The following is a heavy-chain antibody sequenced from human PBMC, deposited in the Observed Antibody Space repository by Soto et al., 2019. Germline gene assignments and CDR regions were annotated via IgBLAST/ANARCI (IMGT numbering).Heavy chain of an antibody. D-gene: IGHD3-16*02. CDR3: ARGDKDYIWGSYRYLSAFDI. CDR2: ISAYNGNT. CDR1: GYTFTSYG. Sequence: ASVKVSCKASGYTFTSYGISWLRQAPGQGLEWMGWISAYNGNTNYAQKLQGRVTMTTDTSTSTAYMELRSLRSDDTAVYYCARGDKDYIWGSYRYLSAFDIWGQGTMVTVSS. J-gene: IGHJ3*02. V-gene: IGHV1-18*01.